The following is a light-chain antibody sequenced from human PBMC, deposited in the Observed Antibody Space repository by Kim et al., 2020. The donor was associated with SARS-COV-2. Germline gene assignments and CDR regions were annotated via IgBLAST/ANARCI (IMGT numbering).Light chain of an antibody. CDR3: NSYTRSYTYV. V-gene: IGLV2-14*04. CDR1: SSDIGSYNY. Sequence: GQSVTISCAGTSSDIGSYNYVSWFHQRPGKAPQLIIHDVSKRPSGISDRFSGSESGNTAYLTISGLQPEDEGTYYCNSYTRSYTYVFGSGTEVAVL. CDR2: DVS. J-gene: IGLJ1*01.